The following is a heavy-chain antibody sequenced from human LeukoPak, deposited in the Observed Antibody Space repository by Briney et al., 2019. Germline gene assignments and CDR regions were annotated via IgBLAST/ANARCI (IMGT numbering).Heavy chain of an antibody. D-gene: IGHD5-24*01. V-gene: IGHV1-46*01. CDR1: GYTFTSYY. CDR3: ARAPAEMAEFDY. Sequence: ASVKVSCKASGYTFTSYYMHWVRQAPGQGLEWMGIINPSGGSTSYAQKVQGRVAMTRDTSTSTVYMELSSLRSEDTAVYYCARAPAEMAEFDYWGQGTLVTVSS. CDR2: INPSGGST. J-gene: IGHJ4*02.